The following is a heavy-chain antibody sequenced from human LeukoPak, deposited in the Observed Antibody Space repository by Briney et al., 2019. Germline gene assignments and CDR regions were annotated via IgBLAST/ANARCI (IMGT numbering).Heavy chain of an antibody. CDR2: INHSGST. D-gene: IGHD2-2*01. J-gene: IGHJ4*02. CDR1: GGSYSGYY. V-gene: IGHV4-34*01. CDR3: ARSRGVVPAANDY. Sequence: SETLSLTCAVYGGSYSGYYWSWIRQPPWKGLEWIGEINHSGSTNYNPSLKSRVTISVDTSKNQFSLKLSSVTAADTAVYYCARSRGVVPAANDYWGQGTLVTVSS.